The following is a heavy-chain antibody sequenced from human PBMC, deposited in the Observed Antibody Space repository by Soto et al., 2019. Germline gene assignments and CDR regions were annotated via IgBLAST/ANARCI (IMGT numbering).Heavy chain of an antibody. Sequence: PGGSLRLSCAASGFTFRTCAMHWVRQAPGKGLESVAVISYDGSNEYYADSVKGRFTISRDNSKNTLYLQMNSLRAEDTAVYFCAKALTSEARCLDSWGQGILVTVSS. CDR3: AKALTSEARCLDS. CDR1: GFTFRTCA. CDR2: ISYDGSNE. V-gene: IGHV3-30*18. J-gene: IGHJ4*02. D-gene: IGHD2-2*01.